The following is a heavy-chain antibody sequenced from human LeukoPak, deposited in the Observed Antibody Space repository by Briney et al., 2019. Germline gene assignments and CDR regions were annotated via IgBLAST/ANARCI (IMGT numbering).Heavy chain of an antibody. CDR2: IKQDGSEK. V-gene: IGHV3-7*01. J-gene: IGHJ6*02. Sequence: GGSLRLSCAASGFTFSSYRMSWVRQAPGKGLEWVANIKQDGSEKYYVDSVKGRFTISRDNAKNSLYLQMNSLRAEDTAVYYCARDLQYYYYYGMDVWGQGTTVTVSS. CDR3: ARDLQYYYYYGMDV. CDR1: GFTFSSYR.